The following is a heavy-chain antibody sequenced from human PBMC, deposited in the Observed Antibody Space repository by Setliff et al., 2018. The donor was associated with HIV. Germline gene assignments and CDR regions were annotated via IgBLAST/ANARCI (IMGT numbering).Heavy chain of an antibody. CDR2: FIQSGNT. Sequence: SETLSLTCAVYGGSFRGSSWNWIRQAPGKGLEWIGAFIQSGNTTYSPSVRSRVTTSMDSSMNQFSLKLTSVTAADTGVYYCARGQPPPGPGLVRGAYSSGSLDYWGQGTPVTVSS. CDR1: GGSFRGSS. D-gene: IGHD3-10*01. V-gene: IGHV4-34*01. J-gene: IGHJ4*02. CDR3: ARGQPPPGPGLVRGAYSSGSLDY.